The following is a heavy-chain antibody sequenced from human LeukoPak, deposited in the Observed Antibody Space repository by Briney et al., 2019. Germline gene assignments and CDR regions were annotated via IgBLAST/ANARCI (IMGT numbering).Heavy chain of an antibody. CDR3: ARDPYSSSWYWFDP. CDR2: INPNSGGT. V-gene: IGHV1-2*02. D-gene: IGHD6-13*01. J-gene: IGHJ5*02. CDR1: GYTFTGYY. Sequence: GASVKVSCKASGYTFTGYYMHWVRQAPGQGLEWMGWINPNSGGTNYAQKFQGRVTMTRDTSISTAYMELSRLRFDDTAVYYCARDPYSSSWYWFDPWGQGTLVTVSS.